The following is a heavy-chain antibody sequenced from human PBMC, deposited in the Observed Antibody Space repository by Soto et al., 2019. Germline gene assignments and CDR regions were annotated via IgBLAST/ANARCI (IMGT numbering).Heavy chain of an antibody. CDR2: ISSSGSTI. CDR1: GFTFSDYY. D-gene: IGHD3-10*01. J-gene: IGHJ6*02. CDR3: ARQYYGSGSYYNGKTNYYYYYYGMDV. Sequence: LRLSCAASGFTFSDYYMSWVRQAPGKGLEWVSYISSSGSTIYYADSVKGRFTISRDNAKNSLYLQMNSLRAEDTAVYYCARQYYGSGSYYNGKTNYYYYYYGMDVWGQGTTVTVSS. V-gene: IGHV3-11*01.